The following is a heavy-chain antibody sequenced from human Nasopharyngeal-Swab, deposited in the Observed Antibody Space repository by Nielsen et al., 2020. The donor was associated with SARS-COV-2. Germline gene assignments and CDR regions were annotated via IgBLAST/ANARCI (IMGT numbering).Heavy chain of an antibody. CDR1: GFTVSSNY. CDR2: IYSGGST. CDR3: ASSGEQQLVPDY. D-gene: IGHD6-13*01. Sequence: GGSLRLSCAASGFTVSSNYMSWVRQAPGKGLEWVSVIYSGGSTYYADSVKGRFTISRDNSKNTLYLQMNSLRAEDTAVYYCASSGEQQLVPDYWGQGTLVTVSP. J-gene: IGHJ4*02. V-gene: IGHV3-66*01.